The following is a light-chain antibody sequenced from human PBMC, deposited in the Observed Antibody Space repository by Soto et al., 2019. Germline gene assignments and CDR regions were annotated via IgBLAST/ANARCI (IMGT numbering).Light chain of an antibody. J-gene: IGKJ5*01. CDR3: QHYNSYSLT. CDR2: KAS. Sequence: DIQMTQSPSTLSASVGDRVTITCRASQSISSWLAWYQQKPGKSPKLLIYKASSLESGVPSRFSGSGSGTEFTLTISSLQPDDFATYYYQHYNSYSLTFGQGTRLEIK. V-gene: IGKV1-5*03. CDR1: QSISSW.